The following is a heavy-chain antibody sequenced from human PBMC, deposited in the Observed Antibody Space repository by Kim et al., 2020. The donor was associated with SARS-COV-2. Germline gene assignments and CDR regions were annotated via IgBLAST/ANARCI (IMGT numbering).Heavy chain of an antibody. CDR2: ISAYNGNT. CDR3: ARGGGSALEWLSKTYYFDY. Sequence: ASVKVSCKASGYTFTSYGISWVRQAPGQGLEWMGWISAYNGNTNYAQKLQGRVTMTTDTSTSTAYMELRSLRSDDTAVYYCARGGGSALEWLSKTYYFDYWGQGTLVTVSS. CDR1: GYTFTSYG. J-gene: IGHJ4*02. D-gene: IGHD3-3*01. V-gene: IGHV1-18*01.